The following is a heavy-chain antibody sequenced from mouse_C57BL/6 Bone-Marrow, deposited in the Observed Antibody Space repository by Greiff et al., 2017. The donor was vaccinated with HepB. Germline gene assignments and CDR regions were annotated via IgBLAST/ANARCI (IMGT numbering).Heavy chain of an antibody. D-gene: IGHD1-1*02. CDR1: GFTFSDYY. CDR3: ARAYSGTMDF. Sequence: EVKLVESGGGLVQPGGSLKLSCAASGFTFSDYYMYWVRQTPEKRMEWVAYMSNGGGSTYYPDTVKGRFTISRDNAKNTLYLQMSRVKSEDTAMYYCARAYSGTMDFWGQGNSVTVSS. J-gene: IGHJ4*01. CDR2: MSNGGGST. V-gene: IGHV5-12*01.